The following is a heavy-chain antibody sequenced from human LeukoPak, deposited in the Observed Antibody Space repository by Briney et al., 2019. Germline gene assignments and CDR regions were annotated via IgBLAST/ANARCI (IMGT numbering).Heavy chain of an antibody. Sequence: SETLSLTCTVSGGSINSYYWSWIRQPPGKGLEWIGYIYYSGSTNYNPSLKSRVTISVDTSKNQFSLKLSSVTAADTAVYYCASLRIEYDFWSGYYFDYWGQGTLVTVSS. CDR3: ASLRIEYDFWSGYYFDY. V-gene: IGHV4-59*01. CDR2: IYYSGST. J-gene: IGHJ4*02. CDR1: GGSINSYY. D-gene: IGHD3-3*01.